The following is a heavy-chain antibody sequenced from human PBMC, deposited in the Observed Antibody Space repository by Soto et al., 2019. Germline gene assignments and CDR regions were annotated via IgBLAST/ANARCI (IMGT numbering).Heavy chain of an antibody. CDR3: ASHRDYYYYYGMDV. CDR1: GDRVSSNSAT. V-gene: IGHV6-1*01. J-gene: IGHJ6*02. CDR2: TYYRSKWYN. Sequence: SQTLSLTCAISGDRVSSNSATWNWIRQSPSRGLEWLGRTYYRSKWYNDYAVSVKSRITINPDTSKNQFSLQLNSVTPEDTAVYYCASHRDYYYYYGMDVWGQGTTVTVSS.